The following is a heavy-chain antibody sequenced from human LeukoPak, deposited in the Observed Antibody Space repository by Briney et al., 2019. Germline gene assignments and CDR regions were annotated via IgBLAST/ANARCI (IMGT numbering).Heavy chain of an antibody. CDR2: INWNSENV. CDR1: GFSFDDYA. V-gene: IGHV3-9*01. J-gene: IGHJ4*02. CDR3: ARDLGGYGPYFNN. D-gene: IGHD5-12*01. Sequence: PGGSLRLSCAASGFSFDDYAMHWVRQAPGKGLEWVSGINWNSENVGYADAVQGRFTIPRDNAKNSLYLQMNSLRPEDTALYYCARDLGGYGPYFNNWGQGALVTVSS.